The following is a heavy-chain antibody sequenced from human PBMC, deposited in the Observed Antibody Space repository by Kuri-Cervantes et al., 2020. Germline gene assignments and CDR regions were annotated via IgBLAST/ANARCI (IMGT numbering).Heavy chain of an antibody. V-gene: IGHV3-9*01. CDR2: ISWNSGSI. Sequence: GGSLRLSCAASGFTFDDYAMHWVRQAPGKGLEWVSGISWNSGSIGYADSVKGRFTISRDNAKNSLYLQMNSLRAEDTAVYYCARDPLELFGGNSEAHFDYWGQGTLVTVSS. CDR1: GFTFDDYA. D-gene: IGHD4-23*01. J-gene: IGHJ4*02. CDR3: ARDPLELFGGNSEAHFDY.